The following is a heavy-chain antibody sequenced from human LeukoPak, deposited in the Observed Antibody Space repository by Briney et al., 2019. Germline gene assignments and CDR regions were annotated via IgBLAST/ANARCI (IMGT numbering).Heavy chain of an antibody. Sequence: GGTLRLSCAASGFTFRRYGMNWVRQAPGKGLEWVSAISTSGGSTFYADSVKGRFTISRDNSKNTLYLQMNSLRAEDTAVYYCAKEPLPPYDFWSGYWDYWGQGTLVTVSS. J-gene: IGHJ4*02. V-gene: IGHV3-23*01. CDR3: AKEPLPPYDFWSGYWDY. CDR1: GFTFRRYG. D-gene: IGHD3/OR15-3a*01. CDR2: ISTSGGST.